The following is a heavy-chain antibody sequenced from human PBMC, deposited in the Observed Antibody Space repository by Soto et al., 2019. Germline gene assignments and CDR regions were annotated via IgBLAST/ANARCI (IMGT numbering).Heavy chain of an antibody. V-gene: IGHV4-61*01. Sequence: SETLSLTCTVSGGSVRDGSYYWAWLRQPPGKGLEWIGHIYYSGSTNYNPSLKSRVTISIDTSKNQFSLKLSSVTAADTAVYYCARGALTTYFDYWGQGTLVTVS. J-gene: IGHJ4*02. CDR3: ARGALTTYFDY. CDR1: GGSVRDGSYY. CDR2: IYYSGST.